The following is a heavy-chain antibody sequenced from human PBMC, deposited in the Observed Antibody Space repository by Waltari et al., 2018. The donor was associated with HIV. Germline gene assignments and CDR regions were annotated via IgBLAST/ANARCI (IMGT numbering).Heavy chain of an antibody. CDR2: IYPSDSDT. J-gene: IGHJ3*02. Sequence: EVQLVQSGAEVKKPGESLKISCKASGYDFTTYWIGWVRQMPGKGLECMGLIYPSDSDTKYSPSFQGQVTLSADKSINTAYLHWSSLKAPDTAICYCARRGNNYGDAFDIWGQGTMVNVS. V-gene: IGHV5-51*03. CDR1: GYDFTTYW. CDR3: ARRGNNYGDAFDI. D-gene: IGHD4-17*01.